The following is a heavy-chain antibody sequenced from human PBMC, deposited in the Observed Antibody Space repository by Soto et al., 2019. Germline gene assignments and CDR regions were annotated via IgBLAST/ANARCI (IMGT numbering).Heavy chain of an antibody. J-gene: IGHJ6*02. CDR1: GFTFSSYG. V-gene: IGHV3-30*18. Sequence: QVQLVESGGGVVQPGRSLRLSCAASGFTFSSYGMHWVRQAPGKGLEWVGVISYDGSNKYYADSVKGRFTSSRDNSKNTLYLQMNSLRAEDTAVYYCAKDLLGPGRAYGMDVWGQGTTVTVSS. D-gene: IGHD7-27*01. CDR2: ISYDGSNK. CDR3: AKDLLGPGRAYGMDV.